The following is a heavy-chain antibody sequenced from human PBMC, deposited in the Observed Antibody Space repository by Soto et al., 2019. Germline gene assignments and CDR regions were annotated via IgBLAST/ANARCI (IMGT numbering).Heavy chain of an antibody. CDR1: GGSISSYYW. V-gene: IGHV2-70*18. CDR3: ARLWFGESQFDY. D-gene: IGHD3-10*01. CDR2: IDWDDDK. J-gene: IGHJ4*02. Sequence: TLSLACTVSGGSISSYYWDWFRQPPGKALEWLARIDWDDDKSYSTSLKSRLTISKDTSKSQVVLTMTNMDPVDTATYYCARLWFGESQFDYWGQGTLVTVSS.